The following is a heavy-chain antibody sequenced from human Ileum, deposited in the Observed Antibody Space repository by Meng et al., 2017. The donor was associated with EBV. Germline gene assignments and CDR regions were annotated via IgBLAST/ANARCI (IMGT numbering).Heavy chain of an antibody. V-gene: IGHV4-61*01. CDR1: GGSVSSGSYY. Sequence: QVQLQESGPGLVKPAETLSLTCNVSGGSVSSGSYYWTWIRQPPGKTLEWLGFIYYSGNTNYNPSLKGRVTLSIDMSKNQFSLNLTSVTAADTAVYYCARWPRSITATGGIEHWGQGTLVTVSS. CDR3: ARWPRSITATGGIEH. CDR2: IYYSGNT. J-gene: IGHJ4*02. D-gene: IGHD3-10*01.